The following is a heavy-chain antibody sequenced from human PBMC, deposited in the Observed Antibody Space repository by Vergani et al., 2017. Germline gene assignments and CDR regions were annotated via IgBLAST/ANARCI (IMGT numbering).Heavy chain of an antibody. CDR1: GGSFSGYY. CDR2: INHSGST. V-gene: IGHV4-34*01. J-gene: IGHJ1*01. D-gene: IGHD3-22*01. Sequence: QVQLQQWGAGLLKPSETLSLTCAVYGGSFSGYYWSWIRQPPGKGLEWIGEINHSGSTNYNPSLKSRVTISVDTSKNQFSLKLSSVTAADTAVYYCARDPARHYYDSSEVLYFQHWGQGTLVTVSS. CDR3: ARDPARHYYDSSEVLYFQH.